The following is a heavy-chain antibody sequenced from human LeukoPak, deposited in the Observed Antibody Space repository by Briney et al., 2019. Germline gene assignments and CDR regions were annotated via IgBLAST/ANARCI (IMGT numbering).Heavy chain of an antibody. D-gene: IGHD5-12*01. V-gene: IGHV4-39*01. Sequence: SETLSLTCTIPGGSISSSTYHWGWIRQPPGKGLEWIGSIYYSGSTYCNPSLKSRVTMSVDTSKNQFSLKLSSVTAADTAVYYCARQGVATIPYYYYDMDVWGQGTTVTVSS. CDR2: IYYSGST. CDR1: GGSISSSTYH. J-gene: IGHJ6*02. CDR3: ARQGVATIPYYYYDMDV.